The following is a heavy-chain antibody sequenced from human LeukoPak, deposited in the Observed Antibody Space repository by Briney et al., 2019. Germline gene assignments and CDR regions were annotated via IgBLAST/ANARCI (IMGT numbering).Heavy chain of an antibody. CDR3: AAPQSRISSYYYVMDV. CDR2: IIPVLGIA. D-gene: IGHD2-15*01. J-gene: IGHJ6*02. V-gene: IGHV1-69*10. Sequence: SVKVSCKVSGYTLTELSMHWVRQAPGQGLEWMGGIIPVLGIANYAQKFQGRVTITADESTSTAYMELSSLISEDTAVYYCAAPQSRISSYYYVMDVWGQGTTVTVSS. CDR1: GYTLTELS.